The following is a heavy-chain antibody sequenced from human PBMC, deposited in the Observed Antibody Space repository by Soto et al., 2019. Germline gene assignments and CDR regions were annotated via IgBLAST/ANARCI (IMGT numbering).Heavy chain of an antibody. Sequence: QVQLVQSGAEVQKPGASVKVSCKTSGYTFPSYGISWGRQAPGQGLEWMGWISVYDGNTNFAQKFQGRVTMTTDTSTSTVYMELRSLRSDDTAVYYCARGAGDCSSTSCYKWLYYYYYMDVWGRGTTVTVSS. CDR1: GYTFPSYG. D-gene: IGHD2-2*02. CDR3: ARGAGDCSSTSCYKWLYYYYYMDV. V-gene: IGHV1-18*01. J-gene: IGHJ6*03. CDR2: ISVYDGNT.